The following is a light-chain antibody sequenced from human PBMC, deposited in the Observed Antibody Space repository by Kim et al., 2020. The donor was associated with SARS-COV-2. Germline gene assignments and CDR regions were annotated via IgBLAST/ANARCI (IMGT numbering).Light chain of an antibody. V-gene: IGKV3-20*01. CDR3: KQYGRSLT. CDR1: QSVGSSY. Sequence: EIVLTQSPGTLSLSPGERATLSCRASQSVGSSYLAWYQQKPGQAPRLLIYGASSRATGIPDRFSGSGSGTDFTLTISRLEPEDFAVYYCKQYGRSLTFGQGTKVDIK. J-gene: IGKJ1*01. CDR2: GAS.